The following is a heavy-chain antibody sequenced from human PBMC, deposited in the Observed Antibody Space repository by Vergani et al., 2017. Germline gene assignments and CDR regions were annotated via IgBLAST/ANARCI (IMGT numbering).Heavy chain of an antibody. J-gene: IGHJ4*02. CDR1: GFTFSSYA. CDR2: ISYDGSNK. D-gene: IGHD5-18*01. Sequence: VHLAESGGGFFQPGGSLRLSCSASGFTFSSYAMHWVRQAPGKGLEWVAVISYDGSNKYYADSVKGRFTISRDNSKNTLYLQMNSLRAEDTAVYYCARDRGVVDTTMAGGGYWGQGTLVTVSS. CDR3: ARDRGVVDTTMAGGGY. V-gene: IGHV3-30-3*01.